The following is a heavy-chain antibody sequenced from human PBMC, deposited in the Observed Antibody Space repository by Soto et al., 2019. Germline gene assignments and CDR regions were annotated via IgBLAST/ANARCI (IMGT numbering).Heavy chain of an antibody. CDR2: INAGNGNT. D-gene: IGHD1-26*01. Sequence: ASVKVSCKPSGYTFTSYAMHWVRQAPGQRLEWMGWINAGNGNTKYSQKFQGRVTITRDTSASTAYMELSSLRAEDTAVYYCARDIPKGACYLDYWGQGTLVTVSS. J-gene: IGHJ4*02. CDR3: ARDIPKGACYLDY. CDR1: GYTFTSYA. V-gene: IGHV1-3*01.